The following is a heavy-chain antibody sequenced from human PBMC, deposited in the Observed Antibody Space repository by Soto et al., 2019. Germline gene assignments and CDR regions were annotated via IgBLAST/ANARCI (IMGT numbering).Heavy chain of an antibody. Sequence: QVQLQESGPGLVKPSETLSLTCTVSGGSISSYYWSWIRQPPGKGLEWIGYIYYSGSTNYNPSLKSRVTLSVDTSKNQFSLKLSSVTAADTAVYYCARGPPYYYYGMDVWGQGTTVTVSS. J-gene: IGHJ6*02. CDR3: ARGPPYYYYGMDV. CDR1: GGSISSYY. CDR2: IYYSGST. V-gene: IGHV4-59*01.